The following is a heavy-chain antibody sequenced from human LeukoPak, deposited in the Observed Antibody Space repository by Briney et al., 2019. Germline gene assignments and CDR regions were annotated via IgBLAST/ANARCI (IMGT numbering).Heavy chain of an antibody. J-gene: IGHJ6*03. V-gene: IGHV1-18*01. Sequence: ASAKVSCTASGYTFTSYGISWVRQAPGQGLEWMGWISAYNGNTNYAQKLQGRVTMTTDTSTSTAYMELRSLRSDDTAVYYCARDLGSSPTKNYYMDVWGKGTTVTVSS. D-gene: IGHD2-2*01. CDR1: GYTFTSYG. CDR2: ISAYNGNT. CDR3: ARDLGSSPTKNYYMDV.